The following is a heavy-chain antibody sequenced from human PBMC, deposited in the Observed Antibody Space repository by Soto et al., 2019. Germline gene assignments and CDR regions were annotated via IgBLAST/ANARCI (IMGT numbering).Heavy chain of an antibody. V-gene: IGHV3-48*03. J-gene: IGHJ3*02. CDR2: ISSSGSTI. Sequence: GGSLRLSCAASGFTFSSYEMNWVRQAPGKGLEWVSYISSSGSTIYYADSVKGRFTISRDNAKNSLYLQMNSLRAEDTAVYYCARSGYGTVTTNAFDIWGQGTMVTVSS. CDR3: ARSGYGTVTTNAFDI. D-gene: IGHD4-17*01. CDR1: GFTFSSYE.